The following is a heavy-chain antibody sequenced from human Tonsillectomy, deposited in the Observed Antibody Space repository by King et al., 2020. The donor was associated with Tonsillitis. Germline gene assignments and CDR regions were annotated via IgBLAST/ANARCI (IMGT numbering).Heavy chain of an antibody. V-gene: IGHV5-51*01. CDR1: GYSFTRYW. Sequence: QLVQSGAEVKKPGESLKISCKGSGYSFTRYWIGWVRQMPGKGLEWMGIIYPGDSDTRYSPSFQVQVTTSADKSITPAYLQWSSLTAPDNAMYYCAGRSFNGDWFDPWGQGTLVSVSS. J-gene: IGHJ5*02. D-gene: IGHD2/OR15-2a*01. CDR3: AGRSFNGDWFDP. CDR2: IYPGDSDT.